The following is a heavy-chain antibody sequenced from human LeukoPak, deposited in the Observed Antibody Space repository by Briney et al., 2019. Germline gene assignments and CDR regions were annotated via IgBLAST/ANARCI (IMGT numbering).Heavy chain of an antibody. J-gene: IGHJ6*03. V-gene: IGHV3-30*18. Sequence: TGGSLRLSCAASGFTFSVYGMHWVRQAPGKGLEWVAVVSYDGSVKYYSDSVEGRFSISRDNSKNTVYLQMSSLRAEDTAVYFCAKDWNYYDTSVPFYYYYMEVWGKGTTVTVSS. D-gene: IGHD3-22*01. CDR2: VSYDGSVK. CDR1: GFTFSVYG. CDR3: AKDWNYYDTSVPFYYYYMEV.